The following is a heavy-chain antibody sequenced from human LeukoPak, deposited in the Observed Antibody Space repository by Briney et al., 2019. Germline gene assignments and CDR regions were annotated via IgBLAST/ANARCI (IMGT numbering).Heavy chain of an antibody. V-gene: IGHV4-34*01. CDR3: AEHQPGGQQLVP. J-gene: IGHJ4*02. Sequence: SETLSLTCAVYGGSFSGYYWSWIRQPPGKGLEWIGEINHSGSTNYNPSLKSRVTISVDTSKNQFSLKLSSATAADTAVYYCAEHQPGGQQLVPWSQGTLVTVSS. D-gene: IGHD6-13*01. CDR1: GGSFSGYY. CDR2: INHSGST.